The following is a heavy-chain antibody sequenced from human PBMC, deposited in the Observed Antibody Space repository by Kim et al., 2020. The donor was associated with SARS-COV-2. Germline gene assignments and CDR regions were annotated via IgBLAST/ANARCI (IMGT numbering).Heavy chain of an antibody. J-gene: IGHJ5*02. CDR3: ARDHCTNTSCFDP. Sequence: ASVKVSCRGSGYSFTNHAINWVRQAPGQGLEWIGWIDTSTGTPTYAQGFTGRFVFSLDTSVTTAYLQITSLKTEDTALYSCARDHCTNTSCFDPWGQGTL. D-gene: IGHD2-8*01. CDR1: GYSFTNHA. V-gene: IGHV7-4-1*02. CDR2: IDTSTGTP.